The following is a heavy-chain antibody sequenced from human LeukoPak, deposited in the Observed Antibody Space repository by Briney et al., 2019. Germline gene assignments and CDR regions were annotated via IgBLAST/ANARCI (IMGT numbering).Heavy chain of an antibody. CDR1: GFTFSSYG. J-gene: IGHJ3*02. Sequence: PGGSLRLSCAASGFTFSSYGMHWVRQAPGKGLEWVAVISYDGSNKYYADSVKGRFTISRDNSKNTLYLQMNSLRAEDTAVFYCASQVVVVAAYNDAFDIWGQGTMVTVSS. CDR2: ISYDGSNK. CDR3: ASQVVVVAAYNDAFDI. V-gene: IGHV3-30*03. D-gene: IGHD2-15*01.